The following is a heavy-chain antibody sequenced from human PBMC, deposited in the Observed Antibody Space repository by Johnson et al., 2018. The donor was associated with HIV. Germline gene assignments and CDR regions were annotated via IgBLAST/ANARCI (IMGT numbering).Heavy chain of an antibody. CDR1: GFKFYEYD. D-gene: IGHD3-22*01. V-gene: IGHV3-20*01. J-gene: IGHJ3*02. Sequence: VQLVESGGGVVRPGGSLRISCVASGFKFYEYDVSWVRQVPGKGLEWVSGINWSGGGTTYADSVKGRFTVSSDNAKNSLYLQMNSLRAEDTALYHCARATYYYDTSGYLIRPRAFDIWGEGTVVTVSS. CDR3: ARATYYYDTSGYLIRPRAFDI. CDR2: INWSGGGT.